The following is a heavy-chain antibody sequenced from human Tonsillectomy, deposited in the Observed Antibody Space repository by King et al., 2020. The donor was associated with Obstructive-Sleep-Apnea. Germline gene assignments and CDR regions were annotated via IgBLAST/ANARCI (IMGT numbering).Heavy chain of an antibody. CDR1: GFTFDDYA. CDR3: AKAYYDSVTVYFDY. J-gene: IGHJ4*02. V-gene: IGHV3-9*01. D-gene: IGHD3-22*01. CDR2: ISWNSGSI. Sequence: VQLVESGGGLVQPGRSLRLSCAASGFTFDDYAMHWFRQAPGKGLEWVSGISWNSGSIGYADSVKGRFTISRDNAKNSLYLQMNSLRAEDTALYYCAKAYYDSVTVYFDYWGQGTLVTVSS.